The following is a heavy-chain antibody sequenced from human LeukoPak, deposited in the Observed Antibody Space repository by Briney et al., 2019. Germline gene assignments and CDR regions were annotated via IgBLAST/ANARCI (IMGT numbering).Heavy chain of an antibody. CDR3: ARDMWRSFAY. Sequence: GGSLRLSCAASVFRFSNSWMPWGPKAPGRGLVWVSRTSPDGSETTYADSGKGRFTISRDNAKNTLYLQLSSLRDADTAVYYCARDMWRSFAYCGQGELVTVSS. J-gene: IGHJ4*02. D-gene: IGHD2-21*01. CDR2: TSPDGSET. CDR1: VFRFSNSW. V-gene: IGHV3-74*01.